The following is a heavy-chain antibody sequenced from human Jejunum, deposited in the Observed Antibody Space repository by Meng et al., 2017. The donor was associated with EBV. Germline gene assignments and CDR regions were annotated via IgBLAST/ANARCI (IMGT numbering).Heavy chain of an antibody. CDR2: INSDGSFT. CDR3: VSPDCTDGYCFLDY. Sequence: EVQLVESGGGLVQPGGSLRISCAASGFIFSSYWMHWVRQAPGKGLEWVSRINSDGSFTNYADSVKGRFTISRDNAKNTLYLQMNSLRAEDTVVYYCVSPDCTDGYCFLDYWGQGTLVTVSS. V-gene: IGHV3-74*01. D-gene: IGHD2-8*01. CDR1: GFIFSSYW. J-gene: IGHJ4*02.